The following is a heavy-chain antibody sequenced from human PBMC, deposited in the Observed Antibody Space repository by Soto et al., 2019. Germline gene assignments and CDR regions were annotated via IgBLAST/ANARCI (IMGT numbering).Heavy chain of an antibody. V-gene: IGHV3-11*05. CDR1: GLTFSDYY. Sequence: GGSLRLSCAASGLTFSDYYMSWVRQAPGKGLEWVSYITSSGGYTKYADSVQGRFTISRDNAKNSLYLQMNSLRAEDTAVYYCPRALDAIVVWGPGITVSVSS. J-gene: IGHJ6*02. CDR2: ITSSGGYT. CDR3: PRALDAIVV.